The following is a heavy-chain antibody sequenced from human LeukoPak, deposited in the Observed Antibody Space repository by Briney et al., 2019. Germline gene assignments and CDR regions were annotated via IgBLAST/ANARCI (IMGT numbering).Heavy chain of an antibody. CDR1: AASFTSYY. CDR3: ARLLTKTTLDY. J-gene: IGHJ4*02. V-gene: IGHV4-4*09. Sequence: SETLSLTCTVSAASFTSYYWSWIRQPPGKGLEWIGYIYTSGNTNYNPSLKSRVTISVDTSKNQFSLKLDSLTAADTAVYYCARLLTKTTLDYWGQGTVVTVSS. D-gene: IGHD1-7*01. CDR2: IYTSGNT.